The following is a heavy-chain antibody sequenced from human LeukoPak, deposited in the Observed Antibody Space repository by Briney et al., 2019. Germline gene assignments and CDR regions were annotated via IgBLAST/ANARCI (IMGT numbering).Heavy chain of an antibody. V-gene: IGHV3-21*01. D-gene: IGHD2-2*01. CDR3: ARTPPADCSSTSCPFDY. CDR1: GFTFSSYS. J-gene: IGHJ4*02. Sequence: GGSLRLSCAASGFTFSSYSMNWVRQAPGKGLEWVSPISSSSSYIYYADSVKGRFTISRDNAKNSLYLQMNSLRAEDTAVYYCARTPPADCSSTSCPFDYWGQGTLVTVSS. CDR2: ISSSSSYI.